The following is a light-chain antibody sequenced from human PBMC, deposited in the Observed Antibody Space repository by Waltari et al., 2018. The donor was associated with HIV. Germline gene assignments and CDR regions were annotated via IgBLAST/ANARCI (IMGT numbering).Light chain of an antibody. CDR2: EVS. CDR1: SSDVGGYNS. Sequence: QSALTQPRSVSGSPGQSVTISCTGTSSDVGGYNSVSWDQQHPGKAPKLLIYEVSKWPSGVPDRFSGSKSGNTASLTISGLRADDEADYYCCSYGGTYNVFGTGTKVTIL. CDR3: CSYGGTYNV. V-gene: IGLV2-11*01. J-gene: IGLJ1*01.